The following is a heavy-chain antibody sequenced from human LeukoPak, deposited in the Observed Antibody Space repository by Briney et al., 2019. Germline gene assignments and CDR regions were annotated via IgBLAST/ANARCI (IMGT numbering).Heavy chain of an antibody. CDR1: GYTFTNYY. CDR2: INPGGGNT. J-gene: IGHJ3*02. Sequence: ASVKVSCKASGYTFTNYYIHWVRQAPGQGLEWMGLINPGGGNTNYAQNFQGRVTMTRDTSASTVYMELSSLRSEDTAIYYCARIRDGYKDAYDIWGQGPVVTVPS. D-gene: IGHD5-24*01. V-gene: IGHV1-46*01. CDR3: ARIRDGYKDAYDI.